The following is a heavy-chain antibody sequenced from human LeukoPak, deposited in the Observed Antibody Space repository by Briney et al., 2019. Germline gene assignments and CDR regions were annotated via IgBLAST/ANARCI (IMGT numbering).Heavy chain of an antibody. D-gene: IGHD4-23*01. CDR1: GGSFSGYY. V-gene: IGHV4-34*01. J-gene: IGHJ4*02. CDR2: INHSGST. CDR3: ASGQYLTGSTRGGNDY. Sequence: PSETLSLTCAVYGGSFSGYYWSWIRQPPGKGLEWIGEINHSGSTNYNPSLKSRATISVDTSKNQFSLKLNSVTATDTTVYYCASGQYLTGSTRGGNDYWGQGNLVTVSS.